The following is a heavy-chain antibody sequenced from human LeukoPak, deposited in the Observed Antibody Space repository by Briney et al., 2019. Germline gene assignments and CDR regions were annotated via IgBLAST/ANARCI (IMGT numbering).Heavy chain of an antibody. J-gene: IGHJ4*02. Sequence: GGSLRLSCAASGFTVSSNYMSWVRQAPGKGLEWVSVIYSGGSTYYADSVKGRFTISRDNSKNTLYLQMNSLRAEDTAVYYCARELSPRIGYSYYYYWGQGTLVTVSS. D-gene: IGHD5-18*01. V-gene: IGHV3-66*02. CDR2: IYSGGST. CDR1: GFTVSSNY. CDR3: ARELSPRIGYSYYYY.